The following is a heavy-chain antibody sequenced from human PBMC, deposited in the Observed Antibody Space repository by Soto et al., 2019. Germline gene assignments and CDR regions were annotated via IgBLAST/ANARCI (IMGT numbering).Heavy chain of an antibody. CDR2: TYYRTRWYY. CDR3: AGPTPHYWYYMAV. Sequence: QVQLQESGPGLVKPSQTLSLTCVISGDSVSSNSAAWNWIRQSPSRGLEWLGRTYYRTRWYYDYSVSLKTRIPANQETSKNVFPLHLPSVPPENGGVYYGAGPTPHYWYYMAVWGKGPTVTVSS. CDR1: GDSVSSNSAA. J-gene: IGHJ6*03. D-gene: IGHD2-15*01. V-gene: IGHV6-1*01.